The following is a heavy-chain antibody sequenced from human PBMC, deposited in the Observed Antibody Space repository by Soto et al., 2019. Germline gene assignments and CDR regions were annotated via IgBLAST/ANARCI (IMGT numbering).Heavy chain of an antibody. Sequence: QLQLQESGSGLVKPSQTLSRTCAVSGGSISSGGYSWSWIRQPPGKGLECIGYIYHSGSTYYNPSLKSRVTISVDRSKNQFSLKLSSVTAAETAVYYCARAGGVDTAMVRYYYYGMDVWGQGTTITVSS. J-gene: IGHJ6*02. D-gene: IGHD5-18*01. CDR2: IYHSGST. V-gene: IGHV4-30-2*01. CDR1: GGSISSGGYS. CDR3: ARAGGVDTAMVRYYYYGMDV.